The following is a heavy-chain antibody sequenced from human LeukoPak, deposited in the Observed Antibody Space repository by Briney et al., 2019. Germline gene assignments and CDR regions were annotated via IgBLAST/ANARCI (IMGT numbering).Heavy chain of an antibody. J-gene: IGHJ5*02. CDR3: AREGALYNWNDCWFGP. D-gene: IGHD1-1*01. V-gene: IGHV1-3*01. CDR1: GYTFTSYA. CDR2: INAGNGNT. Sequence: ASVKVSCKASGYTFTSYAMHWVRQAPGQRLEWMGWINAGNGNTKYSQKFQGRVTVTRDTSASTAYMELSSLRSEDTAVYYCAREGALYNWNDCWFGPWGQGTLVTVSS.